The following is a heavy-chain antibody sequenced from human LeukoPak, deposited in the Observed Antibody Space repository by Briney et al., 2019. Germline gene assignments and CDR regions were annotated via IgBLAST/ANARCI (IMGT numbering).Heavy chain of an antibody. V-gene: IGHV3-48*04. Sequence: PGGSLRLSCAASGFTFGSYSMNWVRQAPGKGLEWISYISSNGAGIHYADFVKGRFTISRDNAKSSLSLQMNSLRADDTAVYYCARSKKVGDDSFDFWGQGTLVTVSS. CDR1: GFTFGSYS. CDR3: ARSKKVGDDSFDF. J-gene: IGHJ4*02. D-gene: IGHD3-16*01. CDR2: ISSNGAGI.